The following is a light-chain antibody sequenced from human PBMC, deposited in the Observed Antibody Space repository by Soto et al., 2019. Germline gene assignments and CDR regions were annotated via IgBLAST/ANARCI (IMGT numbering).Light chain of an antibody. Sequence: DIQMTQSPSTLSASVGDRVTITCRASQSISSWLAWYQQKPGKAPKLLIYDASSLERGVPSSFSGSGSGTEFTLTISSRQPDDFATYYCKQYNSYPWTFGQGTKVEI. CDR1: QSISSW. CDR3: KQYNSYPWT. V-gene: IGKV1-5*01. CDR2: DAS. J-gene: IGKJ1*01.